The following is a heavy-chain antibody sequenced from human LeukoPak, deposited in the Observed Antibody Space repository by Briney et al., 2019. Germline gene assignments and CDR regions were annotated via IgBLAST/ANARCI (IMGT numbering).Heavy chain of an antibody. Sequence: PSETLSLTCTVSGGSISSSSYYWGWIRQPPGKGLEWIGSIYYSVSTYYNVSLKSRVTISVDTSKNQFSLKLSSVTAADTAVYYCARDGQVIVQKTIEWYFDLWGRGTLVIVSS. CDR2: IYYSVST. CDR1: GGSISSSSYY. V-gene: IGHV4-39*07. CDR3: ARDGQVIVQKTIEWYFDL. J-gene: IGHJ2*01. D-gene: IGHD3-16*02.